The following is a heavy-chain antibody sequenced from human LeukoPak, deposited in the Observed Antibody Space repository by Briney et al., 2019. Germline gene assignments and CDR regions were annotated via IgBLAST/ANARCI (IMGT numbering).Heavy chain of an antibody. CDR2: ISSSSSYI. D-gene: IGHD3-10*01. CDR1: GFTFSRYS. V-gene: IGHV3-21*01. J-gene: IGHJ3*02. CDR3: AGPPQASSFDI. Sequence: GGSLRLSCAASGFTFSRYSMNWVRQAPGKGLEWVSSISSSSSYIYYADSVKGRFTISRDNARNSLYLQMSSLRAEDTAVYYCAGPPQASSFDIWGQGTMVTVSS.